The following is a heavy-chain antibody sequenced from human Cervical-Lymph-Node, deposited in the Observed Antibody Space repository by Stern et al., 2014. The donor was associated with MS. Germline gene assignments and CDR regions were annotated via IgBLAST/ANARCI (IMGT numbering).Heavy chain of an antibody. CDR1: GFPVGASY. J-gene: IGHJ4*02. CDR2: IHTVGTT. Sequence: QLVESGGGLVQPGGSLRLSCEASGFPVGASYMNWVRQAPGKGLEWVSRIHTVGTTHYADSVKGRFTISRANAKNALYLQMDRLTVEDTAVYYCAREIAGRRFEDWGRGPLVAVSP. CDR3: AREIAGRRFED. V-gene: IGHV3-66*01. D-gene: IGHD6-6*01.